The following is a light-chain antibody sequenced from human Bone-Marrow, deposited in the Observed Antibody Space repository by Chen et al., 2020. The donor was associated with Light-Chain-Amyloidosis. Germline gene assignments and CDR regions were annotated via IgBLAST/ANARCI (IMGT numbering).Light chain of an antibody. CDR1: SSDVGGDNH. CDR2: EVT. J-gene: IGLJ1*01. CDR3: SSYTITDTIV. V-gene: IGLV2-14*01. Sequence: QSALTQPASVSGSPGQSITIPCTGTSSDVGGDNHVSWYQQHPDKAPKLMIYEVTNRPSWVPDRFSGSKSDNTASLTIAGLQPEDEADYFCSSYTITDTIVFGSVTRVPGL.